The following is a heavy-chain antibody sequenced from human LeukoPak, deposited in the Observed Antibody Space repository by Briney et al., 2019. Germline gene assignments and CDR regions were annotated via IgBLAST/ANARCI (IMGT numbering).Heavy chain of an antibody. CDR3: AAQRGASLHDFWSTRLFDP. J-gene: IGHJ5*02. CDR2: MNPNNGNT. V-gene: IGHV1-8*01. CDR1: GYTFTSYD. D-gene: IGHD3-3*01. Sequence: ASVKVSCKASGYTFTSYDIHWVRQATGQGLEWMGWMNPNNGNTGYAQKFQGRVTMTRNTSISTAYMELSSLRSEDTAVYYCAAQRGASLHDFWSTRLFDPWGQGTLVTVSS.